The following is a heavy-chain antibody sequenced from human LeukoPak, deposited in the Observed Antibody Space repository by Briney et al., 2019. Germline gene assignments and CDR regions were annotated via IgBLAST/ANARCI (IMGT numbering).Heavy chain of an antibody. CDR2: INPNSGGT. D-gene: IGHD5-18*01. V-gene: IGHV1-2*06. CDR3: ARGGYTYGYSDY. Sequence: APVKVSCKASGYTFTGYYMHWVRQAPGQGLEWVGRINPNSGGTNYAQKFQGRVTMTRDTSISTAYMGLSRLRSDDTAVYYCARGGYTYGYSDYWGQGTLVIVSS. J-gene: IGHJ4*02. CDR1: GYTFTGYY.